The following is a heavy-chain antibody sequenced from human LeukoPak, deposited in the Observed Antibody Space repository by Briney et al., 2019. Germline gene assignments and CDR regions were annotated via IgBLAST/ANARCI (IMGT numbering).Heavy chain of an antibody. CDR2: ISWNSGSI. V-gene: IGHV3-9*01. D-gene: IGHD6-13*01. CDR1: GFTFDDYA. CDR3: AKDRGSSSWSFEY. J-gene: IGHJ4*02. Sequence: PGRSLRLSCAASGFTFDDYAMHWVRQAPGKGLEWVSGISWNSGSIGYADSVKGRFTISRDNAKNSLYLQMNSLRAEDTALYYCAKDRGSSSWSFEYWGQGTLVTVSS.